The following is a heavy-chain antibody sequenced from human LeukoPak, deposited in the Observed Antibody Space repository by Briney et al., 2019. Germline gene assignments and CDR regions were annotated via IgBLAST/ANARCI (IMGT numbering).Heavy chain of an antibody. J-gene: IGHJ3*02. CDR1: GFTFSSYG. CDR2: IRYDGSNK. CDR3: AKDRLYGSGSWDAFDI. Sequence: GGSLRLSCAASGFTFSSYGMHWVRQAPGKGLEWVAFIRYDGSNKYYADSAKGRFTISRDNSKNTLYLQMNSLRAEDTAVYYCAKDRLYGSGSWDAFDIWGQGTMVTVSS. D-gene: IGHD3-10*01. V-gene: IGHV3-30*02.